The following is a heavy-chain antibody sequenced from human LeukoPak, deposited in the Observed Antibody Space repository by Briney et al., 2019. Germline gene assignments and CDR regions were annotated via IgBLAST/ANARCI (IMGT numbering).Heavy chain of an antibody. CDR2: IKSKTDGGTT. Sequence: GGSLRLSCAASGFSFTNAWMSWVRQAPGKGLEWVGRIKSKTDGGTTDYAAPVKGRFTISRDESKNTLYLQMSSLKTEDTAVYYCTWLWAGANCHWGQGTLVTVSS. V-gene: IGHV3-15*01. D-gene: IGHD4/OR15-4a*01. J-gene: IGHJ4*02. CDR3: TWLWAGANCH. CDR1: GFSFTNAW.